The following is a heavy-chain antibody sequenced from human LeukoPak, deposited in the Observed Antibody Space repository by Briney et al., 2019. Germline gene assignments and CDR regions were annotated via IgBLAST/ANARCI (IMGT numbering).Heavy chain of an antibody. CDR3: ARGRVVPEGDWFDP. J-gene: IGHJ5*02. CDR2: INHSGST. V-gene: IGHV4-34*01. D-gene: IGHD2-2*01. Sequence: VEXXVEINHSGSTNYNPSLNSRVTVSLDTSKNQFSLKLSSVTAADTAVYYCARGRVVPEGDWFDPWGQGTLVTVSS.